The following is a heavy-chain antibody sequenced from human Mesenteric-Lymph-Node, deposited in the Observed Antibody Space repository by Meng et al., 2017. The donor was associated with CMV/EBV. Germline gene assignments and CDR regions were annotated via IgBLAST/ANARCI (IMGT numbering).Heavy chain of an antibody. CDR2: ISNSAGTI. Sequence: GESLKISCAASGFTFSSFEMNWVRQAPGKGLEWLSYISNSAGTIYYADSVKGRFTISRDNAKNSLYLQMNSLRAEDTAVYYCASFPGYSSSWEYYDYGMDVWGQGTTVTVSS. J-gene: IGHJ6*02. CDR1: GFTFSSFE. D-gene: IGHD6-13*01. V-gene: IGHV3-48*03. CDR3: ASFPGYSSSWEYYDYGMDV.